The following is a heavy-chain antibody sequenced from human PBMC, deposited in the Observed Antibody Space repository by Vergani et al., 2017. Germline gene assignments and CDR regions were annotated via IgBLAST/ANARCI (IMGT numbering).Heavy chain of an antibody. Sequence: EVQLVESGGGLVKPGGSLRLSCEASGFIFNNAWMSWVRQAPGKGLEYIGRIKSVSDGETRDYAAPVKGRFNISRDDSKNKVYLQMNSLKIEDTGVYYCTTDLGYYDSSGYYYVNWAEYFQHWGQGTLVTVSS. CDR2: IKSVSDGETR. V-gene: IGHV3-15*01. CDR3: TTDLGYYDSSGYYYVNWAEYFQH. CDR1: GFIFNNAW. J-gene: IGHJ1*01. D-gene: IGHD3-22*01.